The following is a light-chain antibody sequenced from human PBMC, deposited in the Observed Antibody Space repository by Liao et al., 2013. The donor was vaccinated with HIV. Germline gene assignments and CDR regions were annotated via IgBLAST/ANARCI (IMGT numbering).Light chain of an antibody. V-gene: IGLV3-21*01. Sequence: SYVLTQPPSVSVAPGKTARITCGEDNVGSKTVHWYQQKPGQAPVLVISYDSDRPSGIPERFSGSNSGNTATLTISSVEAGDEADYFCQVWDSGSAHYVFGPGTKVTVL. CDR2: YDS. CDR3: QVWDSGSAHYV. CDR1: NVGSKT. J-gene: IGLJ1*01.